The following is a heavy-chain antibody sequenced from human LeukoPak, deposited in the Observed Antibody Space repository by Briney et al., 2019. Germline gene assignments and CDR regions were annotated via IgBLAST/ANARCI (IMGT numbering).Heavy chain of an antibody. Sequence: GRSLRLSCAASGFTFSSYGMHWVRQAPGKGLEWVAVISYDGSNKYYADSVKGRFTISRDNSKNTLYLQMNSLRAEDTAVYYCAKDPSPYDSSGYYYPDYWGQGTLVTVSS. CDR2: ISYDGSNK. CDR1: GFTFSSYG. J-gene: IGHJ4*02. CDR3: AKDPSPYDSSGYYYPDY. V-gene: IGHV3-30*18. D-gene: IGHD3-22*01.